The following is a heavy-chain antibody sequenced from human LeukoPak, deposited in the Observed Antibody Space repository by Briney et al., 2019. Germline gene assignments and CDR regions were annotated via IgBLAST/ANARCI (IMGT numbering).Heavy chain of an antibody. CDR2: ISGSGGST. CDR3: AKGGGGTNYYYMDV. D-gene: IGHD1-1*01. J-gene: IGHJ6*03. V-gene: IGHV3-23*01. CDR1: GFTFSSYA. Sequence: PGGSLRLSCAASGFTFSSYAMSWVRQAPGKGLEWVSAISGSGGSTYYADSVKGRFTISRDNAKNSLYLQMNSLRAEDMALYYCAKGGGGTNYYYMDVWGKGTTVTVSS.